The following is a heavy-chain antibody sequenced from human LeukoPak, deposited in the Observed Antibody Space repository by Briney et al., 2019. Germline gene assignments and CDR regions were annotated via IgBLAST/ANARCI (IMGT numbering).Heavy chain of an antibody. CDR3: ARVRYSSGWYYFDY. V-gene: IGHV4-38-2*02. Sequence: SETLSLTCTVSGYSISSGYYWGWIRQPPGKGLEWIGSIYHSGSTYYNPSLKSRVTISVDTSKNQFSLKLSSVTAADTAVYYCARVRYSSGWYYFDYWGQGTLVTVS. J-gene: IGHJ4*02. D-gene: IGHD6-19*01. CDR1: GYSISSGYY. CDR2: IYHSGST.